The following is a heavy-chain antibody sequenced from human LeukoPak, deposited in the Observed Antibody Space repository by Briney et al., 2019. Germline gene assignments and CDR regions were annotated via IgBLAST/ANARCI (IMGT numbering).Heavy chain of an antibody. J-gene: IGHJ4*02. Sequence: PGGSLRLSCAASGFTFSSYAMHWVRQAPGKGLEWVAVISYDGSNKYYADSVKGRFTISRDNSKNTLYLQMNSLRAEDTAVYYCAREPNDYGDHFDYWGQGTLVTVSS. CDR3: AREPNDYGDHFDY. CDR1: GFTFSSYA. CDR2: ISYDGSNK. D-gene: IGHD4-17*01. V-gene: IGHV3-30*04.